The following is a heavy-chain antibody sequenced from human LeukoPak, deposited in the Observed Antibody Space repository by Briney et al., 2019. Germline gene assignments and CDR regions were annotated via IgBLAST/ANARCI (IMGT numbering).Heavy chain of an antibody. V-gene: IGHV3-23*01. D-gene: IGHD3-10*01. Sequence: GVPLRLLCGAWGFPHKNYSMIWPPEAPGRALEGVSRIRFSCIHTYCADSVNGQFIISRDTSKNTLYLQMSSLRLEDTAVYYCVRCALFLGFGEGWYGMDVWGQGTTVTVSS. CDR1: GFPHKNYS. CDR2: IRFSCIHT. CDR3: VRCALFLGFGEGWYGMDV. J-gene: IGHJ6*02.